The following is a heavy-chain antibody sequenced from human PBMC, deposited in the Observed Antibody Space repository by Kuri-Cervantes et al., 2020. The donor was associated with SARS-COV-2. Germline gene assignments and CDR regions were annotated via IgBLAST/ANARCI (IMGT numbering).Heavy chain of an antibody. V-gene: IGHV5-51*01. CDR1: GYSLTDYW. CDR2: IYPGDSDT. CDR3: ARHDNEAWEPDFFAL. Sequence: GESLKISCKGSGYSLTDYWIGWVRQMPGKGLEWMGIIYPGDSDTKYSPSFQGQVTLSVDNSISTAYLQWSSLKASDTAMYYCARHDNEAWEPDFFALWGQGTMVTVSS. D-gene: IGHD1-26*01. J-gene: IGHJ3*01.